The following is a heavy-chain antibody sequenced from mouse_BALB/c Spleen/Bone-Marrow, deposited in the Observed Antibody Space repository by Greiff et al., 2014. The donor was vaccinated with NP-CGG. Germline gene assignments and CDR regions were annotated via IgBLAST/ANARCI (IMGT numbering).Heavy chain of an antibody. V-gene: IGHV2-9*02. CDR3: FSYYRYADYAMDY. Sequence: QVQLQQPGPGLVAPSPGLSITCTVSGFSLTSYGVHWVRQPPGKGLEWLGVIWAGGSTNYFSTLMSRLSITKDNSKSQVFLKMNRLQTDDTAMYYCFSYYRYADYAMDYWGQGASVTVSS. D-gene: IGHD2-14*01. J-gene: IGHJ4*01. CDR1: GFSLTSYG. CDR2: IWAGGST.